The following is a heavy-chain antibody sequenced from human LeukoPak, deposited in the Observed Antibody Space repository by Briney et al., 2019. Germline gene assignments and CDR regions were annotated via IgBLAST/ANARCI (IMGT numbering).Heavy chain of an antibody. CDR1: GGSISSYY. D-gene: IGHD1-1*01. CDR2: IYYSGST. V-gene: IGHV4-59*01. J-gene: IGHJ2*01. Sequence: SETLSLTCTVSGGSISSYYWNWIRQPPGKGLEWIGYIYYSGSTNYNPSLKSRVTISVDTSKNQFSLKPSSVTAADTAVYYCARKLENLVCFDLWGRGTLVTVSS. CDR3: ARKLENLVCFDL.